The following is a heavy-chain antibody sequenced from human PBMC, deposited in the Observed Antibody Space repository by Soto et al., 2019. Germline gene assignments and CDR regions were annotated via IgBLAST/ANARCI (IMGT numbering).Heavy chain of an antibody. V-gene: IGHV4-30-4*01. D-gene: IGHD3-22*01. CDR3: AGGGSIVVATRRLMDV. CDR1: GGSISSGDYY. J-gene: IGHJ6*03. Sequence: SETLSLTCTVSGGSISSGDYYWSWIRQPPGKGLEWIGYIYYSGSTYYNPSLKSRVTISVDTSKNQFSLKLSSVTVADTAFYYCAGGGSIVVATRRLMDVWGKGTTVTVSS. CDR2: IYYSGST.